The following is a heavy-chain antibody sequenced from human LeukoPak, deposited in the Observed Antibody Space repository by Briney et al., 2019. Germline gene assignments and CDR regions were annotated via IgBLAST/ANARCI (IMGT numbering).Heavy chain of an antibody. D-gene: IGHD4-23*01. CDR3: ARDGRLGYGGNPDDAFDI. Sequence: SGKVSCKTSGGTLNSYAISWVRQAPGQGLEWMGGIIPIFGTTNYAQKFQGRVTITTDESTSTVYMELNSLRYDDTAVYYCARDGRLGYGGNPDDAFDIWGQGTMVTVSS. V-gene: IGHV1-69*05. CDR1: GGTLNSYA. J-gene: IGHJ3*02. CDR2: IIPIFGTT.